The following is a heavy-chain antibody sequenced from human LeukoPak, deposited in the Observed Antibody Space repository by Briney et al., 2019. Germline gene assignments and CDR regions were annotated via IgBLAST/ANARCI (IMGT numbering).Heavy chain of an antibody. CDR1: GYTFTSYG. J-gene: IGHJ6*03. CDR3: AREAMGYSYGLPHHYYYMDV. D-gene: IGHD5-18*01. CDR2: ISAYNGNT. V-gene: IGHV1-18*01. Sequence: ASVKVSRKASGYTFTSYGISWVRQAPGQGLEWMGWISAYNGNTNYAQKLQGRVTMATDTSTSTAYMELRSLRSDDTAVYYCAREAMGYSYGLPHHYYYMDVWGKGTTVTVSS.